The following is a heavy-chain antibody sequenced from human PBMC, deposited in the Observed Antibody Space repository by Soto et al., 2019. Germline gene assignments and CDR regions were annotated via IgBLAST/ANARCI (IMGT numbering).Heavy chain of an antibody. D-gene: IGHD4-4*01. CDR2: INHSGST. CDR3: ARSPTVTPGWFDP. Sequence: QVQLQQWGAGLLKPSETLSLTCAVYGGSFSGYYWSWIRQPPGKGLEWIGEINHSGSTNYNPSPKSRVTISVDTSKNQFSLKLSSVTAADTAVYYCARSPTVTPGWFDPWGQGTLVTVSS. J-gene: IGHJ5*02. V-gene: IGHV4-34*01. CDR1: GGSFSGYY.